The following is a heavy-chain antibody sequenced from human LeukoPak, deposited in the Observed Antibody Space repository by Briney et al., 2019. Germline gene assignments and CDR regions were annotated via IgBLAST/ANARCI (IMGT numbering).Heavy chain of an antibody. Sequence: SSETLSLTCTVSGGSISGYYWSWIRQPPGKGLEWIGYTYYSGSTYYNPSLKSRVTISVDTSKNQFSLKLNSVTAADTAVSYCAREKRGDVGAKGPTVPFS. CDR3: AREKRGDV. J-gene: IGHJ6*03. V-gene: IGHV4-59*01. CDR1: GGSISGYY. CDR2: TYYSGST.